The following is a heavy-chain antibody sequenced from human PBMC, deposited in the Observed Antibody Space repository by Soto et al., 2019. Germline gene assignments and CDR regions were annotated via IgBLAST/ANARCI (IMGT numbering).Heavy chain of an antibody. D-gene: IGHD3-10*01. Sequence: EVQLVESGGGLVQPGGSLKLSCVASGFAFSDSTIHWVRQASGKGLEWVGRIKSKAKNYATTYAASVQGRFSISRDDSKNTAFLQMNSLKPEDTAMYYCIIDDGFIMVRVGSKFDYWGQGTLVTVSS. CDR2: IKSKAKNYAT. J-gene: IGHJ4*02. CDR1: GFAFSDST. V-gene: IGHV3-73*01. CDR3: IIDDGFIMVRVGSKFDY.